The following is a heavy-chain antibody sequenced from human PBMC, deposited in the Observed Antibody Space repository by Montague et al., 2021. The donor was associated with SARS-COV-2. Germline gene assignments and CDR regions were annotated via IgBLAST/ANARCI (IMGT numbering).Heavy chain of an antibody. D-gene: IGHD3-22*01. CDR3: ARIPEYSSGGGGGWYFDR. CDR2: IDWDDDT. Sequence: PALVKPTQTLTLTCTFSGFSVSTSGLCVSWIRQPPGKALEWLALIDWDDDTYYSTSLKTRLAISKDTSKNQVVLTMTDMDPVDTGTYYCARIPEYSSGGGGGWYFDRWGRGTLVTVSS. CDR1: GFSVSTSGLC. J-gene: IGHJ2*01. V-gene: IGHV2-70*01.